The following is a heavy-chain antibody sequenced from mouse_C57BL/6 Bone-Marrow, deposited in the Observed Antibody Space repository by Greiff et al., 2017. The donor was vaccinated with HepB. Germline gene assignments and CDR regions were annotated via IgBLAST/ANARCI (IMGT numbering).Heavy chain of an antibody. V-gene: IGHV1-64*01. J-gene: IGHJ2*01. Sequence: QVQLQQPGAELVKPGASVKLSCKASGYTFTSYWMHWVKQRPGQGLEWIGMIHPNSGSTNYNEKFKSKATLTVDKSSSTAYMQLSSLTSEDSAVYYCARWLLLERVYYVDYWGQGTTLTVSS. D-gene: IGHD2-3*01. CDR2: IHPNSGST. CDR3: ARWLLLERVYYVDY. CDR1: GYTFTSYW.